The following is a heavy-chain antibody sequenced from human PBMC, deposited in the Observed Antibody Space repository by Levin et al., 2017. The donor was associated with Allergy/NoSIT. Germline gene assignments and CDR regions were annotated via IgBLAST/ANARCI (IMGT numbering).Heavy chain of an antibody. V-gene: IGHV5-51*01. CDR3: ARYRDRSGWKTREFAVDV. J-gene: IGHJ3*01. CDR2: IYGGDSDT. Sequence: GESLKISCKGSGYMFTSYWIGWVRQMPGKGLECMGIIYGGDSDTRYNPSFQGQVTFSADKSIATTYLQWTSLKASDTAMYYCARYRDRSGWKTREFAVDVWGQGTMVTVSS. D-gene: IGHD6-19*01. CDR1: GYMFTSYW.